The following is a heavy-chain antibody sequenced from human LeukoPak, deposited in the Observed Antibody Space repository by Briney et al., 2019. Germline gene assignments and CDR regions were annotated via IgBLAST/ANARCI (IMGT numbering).Heavy chain of an antibody. V-gene: IGHV3-66*04. CDR2: IYSGGAS. J-gene: IGHJ6*02. CDR3: ARHDSSGYPGRLHGMVL. Sequence: GGSLRLSCAASGFTVSSNFMSWVRQAPGKGLEWVSVIYSGGASYYADSVKGRFTISRDNSKNTLYLQLSSLRAEDTAVYYCARHDSSGYPGRLHGMVLWGQGTTVTASS. D-gene: IGHD3-22*01. CDR1: GFTVSSNF.